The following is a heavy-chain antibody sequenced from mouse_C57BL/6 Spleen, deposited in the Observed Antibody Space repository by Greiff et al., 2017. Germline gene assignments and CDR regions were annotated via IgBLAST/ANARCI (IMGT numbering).Heavy chain of an antibody. CDR1: GYTFTDYY. V-gene: IGHV1-26*01. CDR3: AYDYDDGGYAMDY. D-gene: IGHD2-4*01. CDR2: INPNNGGT. J-gene: IGHJ4*01. Sequence: EVQLQQSGPELVKPGASVKISCKASGYTFTDYYMNWVKQSHGKSLEWIGDINPNNGGTSYNQKFKGKATLTVDKSSSTAYMELRSLTSEDSAVYYCAYDYDDGGYAMDYWGQGTSVTVSS.